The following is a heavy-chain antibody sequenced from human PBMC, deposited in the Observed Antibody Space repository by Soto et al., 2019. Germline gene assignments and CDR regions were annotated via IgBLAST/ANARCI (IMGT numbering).Heavy chain of an antibody. CDR1: GGSISSYY. CDR3: AGKTTVTTWGFDY. D-gene: IGHD4-17*01. V-gene: IGHV4-59*08. CDR2: IYYSGST. Sequence: QVQLQESGPGLVKPSETLSLTCTVSGGSISSYYWSWIRQPPGKGLEWIGYIYYSGSTNYNPSLKSRVTISVDTSKNQFSLKLSSVTAADTAVYYCAGKTTVTTWGFDYWGQGTLVTVSS. J-gene: IGHJ4*02.